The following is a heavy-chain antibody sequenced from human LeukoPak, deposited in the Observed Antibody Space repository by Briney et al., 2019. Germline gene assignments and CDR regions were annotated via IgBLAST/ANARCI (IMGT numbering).Heavy chain of an antibody. CDR3: AREGDYGDYSKSFYYMDV. Sequence: SETLSLTCTGSGGYIGSYYWSWIRQPAGKELEWIGRIYTSENTDYNPSLKSRVTMSVDMSTSQFSLRLTSVTAADTAVYYCAREGDYGDYSKSFYYMDVWGKGTTVTVSS. V-gene: IGHV4-4*07. CDR1: GGYIGSYY. D-gene: IGHD4-17*01. J-gene: IGHJ6*03. CDR2: IYTSENT.